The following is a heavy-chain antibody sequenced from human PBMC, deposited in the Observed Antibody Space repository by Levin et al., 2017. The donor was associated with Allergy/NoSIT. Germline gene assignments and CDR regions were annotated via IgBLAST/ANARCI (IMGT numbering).Heavy chain of an antibody. J-gene: IGHJ6*02. Sequence: LSLPFPFSSLSTTSYDCTWIRQPPGTFLDCLFSLSSLCLPTYNPSLKSRVTISVDTSKNQFSLKLTSVTAADTAVYYCARDRTVTTNKVFYYGMDLWGQGTTVTVSS. V-gene: IGHV4-59*01. CDR3: ARDRTVTTNKVFYYGMDL. CDR2: LSSLCLP. D-gene: IGHD4-11*01. CDR1: SLSTTSYD.